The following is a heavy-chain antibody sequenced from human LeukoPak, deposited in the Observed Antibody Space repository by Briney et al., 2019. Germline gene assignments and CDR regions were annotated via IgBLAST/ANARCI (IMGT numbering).Heavy chain of an antibody. D-gene: IGHD1-1*01. V-gene: IGHV1-2*07. CDR2: INPNSGGT. CDR3: ARARRQLGPYFDS. Sequence: GASVKVSCKASGYTFTDYYMHWVRQAPGQGLEWMGWINPNSGGTNFAHKFQGRVAMTRDTSISTAYMELGSLRSDDTAVYYCARARRQLGPYFDSWGQGTLVTVSS. J-gene: IGHJ4*02. CDR1: GYTFTDYY.